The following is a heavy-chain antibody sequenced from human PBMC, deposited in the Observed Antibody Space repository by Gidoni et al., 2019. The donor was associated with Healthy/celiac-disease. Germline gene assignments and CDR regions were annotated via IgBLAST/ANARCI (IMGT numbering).Heavy chain of an antibody. V-gene: IGHV3-23*01. D-gene: IGHD6-19*01. J-gene: IGHJ5*02. CDR3: AKAHRIAVAQFDP. CDR2: ISGSGGST. Sequence: EVQLLESGGGLVQPGGSLRPSCAASGFTLRSYAMSWVRPAPGKGLEWFSAISGSGGSTYYADSVKGRFTISRDNSKNTLYLQMNSLRAEDTAVYYCAKAHRIAVAQFDPWGQGTLVTVSS. CDR1: GFTLRSYA.